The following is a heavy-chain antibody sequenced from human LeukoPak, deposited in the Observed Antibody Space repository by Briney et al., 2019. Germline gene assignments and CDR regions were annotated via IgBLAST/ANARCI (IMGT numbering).Heavy chain of an antibody. CDR3: ARDTLGEGEDANYAVYYFDY. CDR2: IYSDGRT. Sequence: GGSLRLSCAASDFTVSNMYMTWVRQAPGKGLEWVSLIYSDGRTDYADSVKGRYTISRDNSKNTVYLQMNSLRADDTAVYYCARDTLGEGEDANYAVYYFDYWGQGTVVTVSS. CDR1: DFTVSNMY. V-gene: IGHV3-53*01. D-gene: IGHD4/OR15-4a*01. J-gene: IGHJ4*02.